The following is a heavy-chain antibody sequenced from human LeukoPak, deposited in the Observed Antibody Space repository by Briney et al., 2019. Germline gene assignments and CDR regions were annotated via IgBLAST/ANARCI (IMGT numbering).Heavy chain of an antibody. CDR2: IKLTCSGT. CDR1: GITLAAYD. J-gene: IGHJ3*02. D-gene: IGHD3-16*01. V-gene: IGHV1-2*02. Sequence: ASVTVSFKSSGITLAAYDVHWVRQAPGQELEWMGRIKLTCSGTNHAEKFQGRVTMTRNPSRTTAYMELGRQPSVCTAVYYCASQFGPTDAFDIWGQGTMVTVSS. CDR3: ASQFGPTDAFDI.